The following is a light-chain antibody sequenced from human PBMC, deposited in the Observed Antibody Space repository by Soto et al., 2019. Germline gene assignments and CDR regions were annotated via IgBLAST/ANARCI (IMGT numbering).Light chain of an antibody. J-gene: IGKJ1*01. Sequence: DIVMTQSPLSLPVTPGEPASISCRSSQSLLHSNGYNYLDWYLQKPGQSPQLLIYLGSNRASGGPDGFSGSGSGTDFTLKISRVEAEDVGVYYCMQALQTRWTFGQGTKV. CDR1: QSLLHSNGYNY. V-gene: IGKV2-28*01. CDR3: MQALQTRWT. CDR2: LGS.